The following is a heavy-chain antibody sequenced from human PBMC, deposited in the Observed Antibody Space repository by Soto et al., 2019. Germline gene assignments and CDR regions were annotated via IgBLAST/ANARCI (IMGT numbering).Heavy chain of an antibody. V-gene: IGHV1-69*01. J-gene: IGHJ4*01. Sequence: QVQLVQSGAAVRKPGSSVKVSSKSSGATFNFYAISWVRQAPGQGLEWMGGVVPHSGTATYAEKFQGRLTITADESSRTAYMDLSSLRSDDTAMYFCARHPGQSLYYFDHWGQGTLVTVSS. CDR2: VVPHSGTA. CDR1: GATFNFYA. CDR3: ARHPGQSLYYFDH.